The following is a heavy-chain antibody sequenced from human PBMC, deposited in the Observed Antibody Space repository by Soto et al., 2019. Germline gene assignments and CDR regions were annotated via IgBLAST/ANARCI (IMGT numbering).Heavy chain of an antibody. CDR1: GDSVSSNSAA. J-gene: IGHJ5*02. Sequence: PSQTLSLTCAISGDSVSSNSAAWNWIRQSPSRGLECLGRTYYRSKWYNDYAVSVKSRITINPDTSKNQFSLQLNSVTPEDTAVYYCARDPDSIAARVYTWFDPWGHGTLVTVSP. V-gene: IGHV6-1*01. D-gene: IGHD6-6*01. CDR3: ARDPDSIAARVYTWFDP. CDR2: TYYRSKWYN.